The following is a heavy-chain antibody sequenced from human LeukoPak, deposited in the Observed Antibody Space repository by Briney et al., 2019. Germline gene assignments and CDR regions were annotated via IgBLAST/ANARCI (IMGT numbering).Heavy chain of an antibody. D-gene: IGHD3-10*01. J-gene: IGHJ4*02. V-gene: IGHV3-23*01. Sequence: PGGSLRLSCAASGFTFSSYAMSWVRQAPGKGLEWVSAISGSGGSTYYADSVKGRFTISRDNSKNTLYLQMNSLRAEDTAVYYCAKNLPYFGSGSTPHFDFWGQGTLVTVSS. CDR3: AKNLPYFGSGSTPHFDF. CDR2: ISGSGGST. CDR1: GFTFSSYA.